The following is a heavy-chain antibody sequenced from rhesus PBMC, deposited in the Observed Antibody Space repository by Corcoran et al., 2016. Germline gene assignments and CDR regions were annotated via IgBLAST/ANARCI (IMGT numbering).Heavy chain of an antibody. J-gene: IGHJ4*01. Sequence: QVTLKGSGPALVKPTQTLTLTCTFSGFSLTTRGMGVGWIRQPPGQALEWPAILYWDDDQRHRTALNSMLSISKDTSKNQVVRTMTNRDSADTARYYGAREDSSGGTPYVDYWVQGVLGTVSS. CDR2: LYWDDDQ. D-gene: IGHD6-31*01. CDR1: GFSLTTRGMG. CDR3: AREDSSGGTPYVDY. V-gene: IGHV2-174*01.